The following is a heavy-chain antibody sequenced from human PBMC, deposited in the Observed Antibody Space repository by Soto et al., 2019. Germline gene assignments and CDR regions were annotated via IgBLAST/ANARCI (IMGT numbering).Heavy chain of an antibody. CDR1: GFTFSSYG. D-gene: IGHD6-25*01. CDR3: AKEKVGYFYYYYGMDV. J-gene: IGHJ6*02. CDR2: ISYDGINN. Sequence: QVQLVESGGGVVQPGRSLRLSCAASGFTFSSYGMHWVRQAPGKGLEWVAVISYDGINNYYADSVKGRFTISRDNSKNTLYLQMSSVRAEDTAVYYCAKEKVGYFYYYYGMDVWGQGSTVTVSS. V-gene: IGHV3-30*18.